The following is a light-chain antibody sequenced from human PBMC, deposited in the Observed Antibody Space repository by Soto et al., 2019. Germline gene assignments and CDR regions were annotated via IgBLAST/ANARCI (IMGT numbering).Light chain of an antibody. CDR1: QGIRND. CDR3: LQDHNYPYT. V-gene: IGKV1-6*01. J-gene: IGKJ2*01. CDR2: AAS. Sequence: AIPMTQSPSSLSASVGDRVTITCRASQGIRNDLGWYQQKPGKGPKLLIYAASSLQSGVPSRFSGSGSGTDFTLTISSLQPEDFATYYCLQDHNYPYTFGQGTKLEIK.